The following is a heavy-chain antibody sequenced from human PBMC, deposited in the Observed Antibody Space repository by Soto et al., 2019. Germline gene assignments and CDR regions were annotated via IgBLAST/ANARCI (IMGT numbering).Heavy chain of an antibody. CDR3: ARDETAAVANYYYYGMDV. V-gene: IGHV1-18*04. D-gene: IGHD6-25*01. CDR1: GYTFTSYG. Sequence: QVQLVQSGAEVKKPGASVKVSCKASGYTFTSYGISWVRQAPGQGLEWMGWISAYNGNTNYAQKLQGRVTMTTDTSTNTAYMELRSLRSDDTAVYYCARDETAAVANYYYYGMDVWGQGTTVTVSS. CDR2: ISAYNGNT. J-gene: IGHJ6*02.